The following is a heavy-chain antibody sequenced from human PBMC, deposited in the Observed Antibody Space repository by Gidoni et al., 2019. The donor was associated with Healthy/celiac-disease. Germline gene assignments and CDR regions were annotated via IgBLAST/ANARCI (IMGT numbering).Heavy chain of an antibody. V-gene: IGHV4-59*01. CDR1: GGSISSYY. D-gene: IGHD4-17*01. Sequence: QVQLQESGPGLVKPSETLSLTCTVSGGSISSYYWSWIRQPPGKGLEWIGYIYYSGSTNYNPSLKSRVTISVDTSKNQFSLKLSSVTAADTAVYYCARVAYSSYGDYVRWFDPWGQGTLVTVSS. CDR3: ARVAYSSYGDYVRWFDP. J-gene: IGHJ5*02. CDR2: IYYSGST.